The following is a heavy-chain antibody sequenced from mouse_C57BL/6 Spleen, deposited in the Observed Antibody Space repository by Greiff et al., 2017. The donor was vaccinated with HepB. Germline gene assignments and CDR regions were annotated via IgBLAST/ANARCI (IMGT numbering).Heavy chain of an antibody. V-gene: IGHV2-2*01. Sequence: QVQLKESGPGLVQPSQSLSITCTVSGFSLTSYGVHWVRQSPGKGLEWLGVIWSGGSTDYNAAFISRLSISKDNSKSQVFFKMNSLQADDTAIYYCARNLYDGYSYAMDYWGQGTSVTVSS. CDR2: IWSGGST. CDR1: GFSLTSYG. J-gene: IGHJ4*01. D-gene: IGHD2-3*01. CDR3: ARNLYDGYSYAMDY.